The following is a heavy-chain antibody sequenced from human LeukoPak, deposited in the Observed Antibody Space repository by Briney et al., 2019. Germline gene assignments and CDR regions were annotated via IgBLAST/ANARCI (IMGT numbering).Heavy chain of an antibody. D-gene: IGHD2-15*01. CDR2: IYTSGST. V-gene: IGHV4-4*07. CDR3: ARGCSGGSCYPDYYYCGMDV. Sequence: SETLSLTCTVSGGSISSYYWSWIRQPAGKGLEWIGRIYTSGSTNYNPSLKSRVTMSVDTSKNQFSLKLSSVTAADTAVYYCARGCSGGSCYPDYYYCGMDVWGQGTTVTVSS. CDR1: GGSISSYY. J-gene: IGHJ6*02.